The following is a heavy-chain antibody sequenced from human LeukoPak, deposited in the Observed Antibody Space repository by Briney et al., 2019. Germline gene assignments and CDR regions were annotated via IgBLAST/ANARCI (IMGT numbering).Heavy chain of an antibody. D-gene: IGHD5-24*01. Sequence: GGSLRLSCAASGFTFNTHWMYWVRQAPGKGLVWVSRINNDGSDTTYADSVKGRFTISRDNAKNTLYLQMNCLRVEDTAVYYCARAGYNWEHDFWGQGTLVTVSS. V-gene: IGHV3-74*01. CDR2: INNDGSDT. J-gene: IGHJ4*02. CDR3: ARAGYNWEHDF. CDR1: GFTFNTHW.